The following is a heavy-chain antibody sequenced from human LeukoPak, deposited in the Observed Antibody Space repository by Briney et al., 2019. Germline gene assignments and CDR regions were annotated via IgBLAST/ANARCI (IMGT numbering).Heavy chain of an antibody. CDR1: GFTFSSYA. D-gene: IGHD3-22*01. CDR2: ISGSGGST. CDR3: ASPHYDSSGFPLNFDY. V-gene: IGHV3-23*01. Sequence: GGSLRLSCAASGFTFSSYAMSWVRQAPGKGLEWVSAISGSGGSTYYAGSVKGRFTISRDNSKNTLHLQMNSLRAEDTAVYYCASPHYDSSGFPLNFDYWGQGTLVTVSS. J-gene: IGHJ4*02.